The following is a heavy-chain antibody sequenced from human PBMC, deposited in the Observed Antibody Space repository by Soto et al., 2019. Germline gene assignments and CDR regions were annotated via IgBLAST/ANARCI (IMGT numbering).Heavy chain of an antibody. J-gene: IGHJ4*02. V-gene: IGHV4-59*08. CDR2: IYYSGST. CDR3: ARHLPTYYFDY. Sequence: TSETLSLTCTVSGGSISSYYWSWIRQPPGKGLEWIGYIYYSGSTNYNPSLKSRVTISVDTSKNQFSLKLSSVTAADTAVYYCARHLPTYYFDYWGQGTLVTVPQ. CDR1: GGSISSYY.